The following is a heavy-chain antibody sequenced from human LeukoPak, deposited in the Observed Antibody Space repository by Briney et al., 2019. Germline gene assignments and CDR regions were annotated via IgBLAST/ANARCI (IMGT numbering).Heavy chain of an antibody. CDR1: GGSISSSRHY. CDR3: ARSLLAFDY. Sequence: SETLSLTCTVSGGSISSSRHYWGWIRQPPGKGLEWIGSIYYSGSIYYNPSLKSRVTMSVDTPKNQFSLKLSSVTAADTAVYYCARSLLAFDYWGQGALVTVSS. V-gene: IGHV4-39*01. J-gene: IGHJ4*02. D-gene: IGHD2-8*02. CDR2: IYYSGSI.